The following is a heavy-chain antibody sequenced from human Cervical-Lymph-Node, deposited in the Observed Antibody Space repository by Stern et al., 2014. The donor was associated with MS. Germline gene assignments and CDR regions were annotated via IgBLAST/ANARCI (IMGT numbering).Heavy chain of an antibody. Sequence: VQLGQSGAEVKKPGASVKVSCKVSGYTLTELSMHWVRQAPGKGLEWMGGFDPDDGETIYAQKFQGRVTMTEDTSTDTAYMELSSLRSEDTAVYYCATDRDDFRSGYSAPTKGYGLDVWGQGTTVTVTS. J-gene: IGHJ6*02. V-gene: IGHV1-24*01. CDR3: ATDRDDFRSGYSAPTKGYGLDV. CDR1: GYTLTELS. CDR2: FDPDDGET. D-gene: IGHD3-3*01.